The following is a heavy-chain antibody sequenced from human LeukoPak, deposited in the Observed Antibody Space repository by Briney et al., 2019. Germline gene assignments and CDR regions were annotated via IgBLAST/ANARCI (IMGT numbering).Heavy chain of an antibody. Sequence: SETLSLTCTVSGGSISSGSYYWSWIRQPAGKGLEWIGRIYTSGSTNYNPSLKSRVTISVDTSKNQFSLKLSSVTAADTAVYYCARDRSYGGNFNDAFDIWGQGTMVTVSS. CDR1: GGSISSGSYY. V-gene: IGHV4-61*02. J-gene: IGHJ3*02. CDR2: IYTSGST. D-gene: IGHD4-23*01. CDR3: ARDRSYGGNFNDAFDI.